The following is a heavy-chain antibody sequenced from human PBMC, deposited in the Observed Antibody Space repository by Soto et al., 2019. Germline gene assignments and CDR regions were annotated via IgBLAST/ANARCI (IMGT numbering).Heavy chain of an antibody. V-gene: IGHV4-31*03. CDR1: GGSISSGGYY. Sequence: PSETLSLTCTVSGGSISSGGYYWSWIRQHPGKGLEWIGYIYYSGSTYYNPSLKSRVTISVDTSKNQFSLKLSSVTAADTAVYYCARVTMVRGAPFDYWGQGTLVTVSS. J-gene: IGHJ4*02. CDR3: ARVTMVRGAPFDY. D-gene: IGHD3-10*01. CDR2: IYYSGST.